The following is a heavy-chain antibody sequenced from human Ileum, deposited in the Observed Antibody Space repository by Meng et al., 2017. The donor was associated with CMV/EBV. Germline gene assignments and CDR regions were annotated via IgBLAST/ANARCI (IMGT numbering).Heavy chain of an antibody. D-gene: IGHD3-3*01. CDR1: FSLRPSGVG. CDR3: AHRGYDFWSGYLNWFDP. V-gene: IGHV2-5*01. CDR2: IYWNDDK. Sequence: FSLRPSGVGVGWIRQPPGKALEWLALIYWNDDKRYSPSLKSRLTITKDTSKNQVVLTMTNMDPVDTATYYCAHRGYDFWSGYLNWFDPWGQGTLVTVSS. J-gene: IGHJ5*02.